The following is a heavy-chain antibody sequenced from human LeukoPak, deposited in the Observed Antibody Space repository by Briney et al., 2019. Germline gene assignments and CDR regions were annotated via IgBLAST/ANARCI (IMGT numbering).Heavy chain of an antibody. J-gene: IGHJ6*02. Sequence: PGRSLRLSCAASGFTFSSYAMHWVRQAPGKGLEWVAVISYDGSNKYYAVSVKGRFTISRDNSKNTLYLQMNSLRAEDTAVYYCARDHGVRQWLVWDLGYYYYDMDVWGQGTTVTVSS. CDR3: ARDHGVRQWLVWDLGYYYYDMDV. D-gene: IGHD6-19*01. CDR2: ISYDGSNK. CDR1: GFTFSSYA. V-gene: IGHV3-30*04.